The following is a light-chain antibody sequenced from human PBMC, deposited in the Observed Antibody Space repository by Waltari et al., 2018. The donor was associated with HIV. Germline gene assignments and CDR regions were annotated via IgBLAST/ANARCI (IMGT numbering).Light chain of an antibody. CDR2: GAS. Sequence: IQLPHSPSSLSASVGDRVTIFCRTSENINTFLNWFQQKPGKIPRLLIYGASTLESGVPSRFSGTGSGTDFSLTISALQPEDFATYYCLQGYSSILTFGPGTKVEVK. J-gene: IGKJ3*01. CDR3: LQGYSSILT. CDR1: ENINTF. V-gene: IGKV1-39*01.